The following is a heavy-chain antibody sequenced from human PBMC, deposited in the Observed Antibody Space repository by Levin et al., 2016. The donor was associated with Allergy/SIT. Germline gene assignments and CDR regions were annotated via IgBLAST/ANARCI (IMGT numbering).Heavy chain of an antibody. Sequence: SETLSLTCTVSGGSISSSSYYWGWIRQPPGKGLEWIGSIYYSGSTYYNPSLKSRVTISVDTSKNQFSLKLSSVTAADTAVYYCARHGDSSIWFGEFWGQGTLVTVSS. V-gene: IGHV4-39*01. D-gene: IGHD3-10*01. CDR2: IYYSGST. CDR3: ARHGDSSIWFGEF. CDR1: GGSISSSSYY. J-gene: IGHJ4*02.